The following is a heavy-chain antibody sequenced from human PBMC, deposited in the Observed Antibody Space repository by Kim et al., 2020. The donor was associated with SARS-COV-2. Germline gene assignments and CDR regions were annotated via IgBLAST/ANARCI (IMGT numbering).Heavy chain of an antibody. D-gene: IGHD6-19*01. Sequence: GESLKISCKTSGYNFSKKWIGWVRQTPGKGLEWMGIIYPDDSDIRYSPSFQGQVTISADKSIDTTYLEWRDLKAADSAMYYCTRRDSSGWFDGFDLWGQGTMVTVS. CDR2: IYPDDSDI. CDR1: GYNFSKKW. V-gene: IGHV5-51*01. CDR3: TRRDSSGWFDGFDL. J-gene: IGHJ3*01.